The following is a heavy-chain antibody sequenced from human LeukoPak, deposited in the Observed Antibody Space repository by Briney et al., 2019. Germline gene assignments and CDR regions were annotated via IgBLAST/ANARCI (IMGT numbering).Heavy chain of an antibody. V-gene: IGHV4-59*01. Sequence: PSETLSLTCTVSGGSLSSYFWSWIRQPPGKGLEWIAYIYYSGSTNYNPSLKSRVTISVDTSKNQFSLKLSSVTAAYTAVYYCARQPSSWFTSFDSWGQGTLVTVSS. J-gene: IGHJ4*02. D-gene: IGHD6-13*01. CDR2: IYYSGST. CDR3: ARQPSSWFTSFDS. CDR1: GGSLSSYF.